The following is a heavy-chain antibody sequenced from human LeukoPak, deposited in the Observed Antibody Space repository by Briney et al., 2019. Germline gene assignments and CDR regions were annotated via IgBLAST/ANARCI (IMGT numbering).Heavy chain of an antibody. J-gene: IGHJ4*02. Sequence: GGSLRLSCAASGFTFSTYTTSWVRQAPGKGLEWVSSIYNSGAGIFYADSVKGRFTISRDNSKNTLYLQMNSLRAEDTAVYYCAKDVAPDSGWDLDYWGQGTLVTVSS. CDR3: AKDVAPDSGWDLDY. V-gene: IGHV3-23*01. D-gene: IGHD6-19*01. CDR1: GFTFSTYT. CDR2: IYNSGAGI.